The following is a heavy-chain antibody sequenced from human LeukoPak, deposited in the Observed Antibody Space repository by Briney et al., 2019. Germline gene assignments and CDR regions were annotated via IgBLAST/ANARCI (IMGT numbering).Heavy chain of an antibody. D-gene: IGHD3-16*01. V-gene: IGHV3-23*01. CDR1: RFYFSTYD. CDR2: ISGSGGST. Sequence: GGSLRLSCTASRFYFSTYDMNWVRQVPGKGLEWVSAISGSGGSTYYADSVKGRFTISRDNSKNTLYLQMNSLRAEDTAVYYCAKDWGIRSSVYYFDYWGQGTLVTVSS. J-gene: IGHJ4*02. CDR3: AKDWGIRSSVYYFDY.